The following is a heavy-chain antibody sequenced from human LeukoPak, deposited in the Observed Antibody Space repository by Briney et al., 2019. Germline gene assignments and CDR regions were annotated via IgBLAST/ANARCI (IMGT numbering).Heavy chain of an antibody. D-gene: IGHD4-11*01. J-gene: IGHJ6*02. CDR3: ARDHTETSSLNFRNYYYYGMDI. V-gene: IGHV4-59*12. Sequence: SETLSLTCTVSGGSISSYYWSWIRQPPGKGLEWIGYIYYSGSTNYNPSLKSRVTISVDTSKNQFSLKLSSVTAADTAIYYCARDHTETSSLNFRNYYYYGMDIWGQGTTVIVSS. CDR1: GGSISSYY. CDR2: IYYSGST.